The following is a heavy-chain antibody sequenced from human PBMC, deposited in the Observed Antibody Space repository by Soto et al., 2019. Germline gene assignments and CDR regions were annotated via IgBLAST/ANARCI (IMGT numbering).Heavy chain of an antibody. J-gene: IGHJ6*02. V-gene: IGHV3-23*01. CDR3: AKGYVIPAAILSYCMDV. CDR2: ISGSGGST. D-gene: IGHD2-2*01. Sequence: QPGGSLRLSCAASGFSFSSYSMSWVRQAPGKGLEWVSAISGSGGSTYYADSVKGRFTISRDNSKNTLYLQMNSLRAEDTAVYYCAKGYVIPAAILSYCMDVWGQGTTVTVSS. CDR1: GFSFSSYS.